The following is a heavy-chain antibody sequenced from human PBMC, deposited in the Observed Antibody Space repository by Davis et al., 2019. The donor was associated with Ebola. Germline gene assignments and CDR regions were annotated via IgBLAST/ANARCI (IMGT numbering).Heavy chain of an antibody. V-gene: IGHV3-11*01. CDR2: ISSSGSTI. CDR1: GFTFSDYY. Sequence: GGPLRLPCTASGFTFSDYYMSWIRLPPGKGLEWDSYISSSGSTIYYADSVKGRFTIPRDNAKNSLYLQMNSLRAEDTAVYYCARIHYEYGMDVWGQGTTVTVSS. CDR3: ARIHYEYGMDV. J-gene: IGHJ6*02.